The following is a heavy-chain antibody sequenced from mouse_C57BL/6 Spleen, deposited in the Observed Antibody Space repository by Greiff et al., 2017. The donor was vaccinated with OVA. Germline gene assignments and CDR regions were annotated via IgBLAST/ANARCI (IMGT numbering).Heavy chain of an antibody. J-gene: IGHJ4*01. V-gene: IGHV1-50*01. CDR3: ARRPYYYAMDY. CDR1: GYTFTSYW. Sequence: QVHVKQPGAELVKPGASVKLSCKASGYTFTSYWMQWVKQRPGQGLEWIGEIDPSDSYTNYNQKFKGKATLTVDTSSSTAYMQLSSLTSEDSAVYYCARRPYYYAMDYWGQGTSVTVSS. CDR2: IDPSDSYT.